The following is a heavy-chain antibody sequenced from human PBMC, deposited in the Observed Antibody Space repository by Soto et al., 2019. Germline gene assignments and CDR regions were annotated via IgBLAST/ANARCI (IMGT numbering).Heavy chain of an antibody. Sequence: QVQLVQSGAEVKKPGSSVKVSCKASGGTFSSYAISWVRQAPGQGLEWMGGIIPIFGTANYAQKFQGRVTITADKSTSTAYMELSSLRSEDTAVYYCASDYDFWRVYPDYYYCIDVWGHGTTVTVSS. V-gene: IGHV1-69*06. CDR3: ASDYDFWRVYPDYYYCIDV. J-gene: IGHJ6*02. CDR2: IIPIFGTA. CDR1: GGTFSSYA. D-gene: IGHD3-3*01.